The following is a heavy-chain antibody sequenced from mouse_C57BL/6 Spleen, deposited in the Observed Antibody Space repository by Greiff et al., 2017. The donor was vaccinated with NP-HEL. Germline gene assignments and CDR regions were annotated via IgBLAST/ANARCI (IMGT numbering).Heavy chain of an antibody. J-gene: IGHJ4*01. V-gene: IGHV5-4*01. CDR1: GFTFSSYA. D-gene: IGHD1-1*01. CDR3: ARDHDSNYAMDY. CDR2: ISAGGSYT. Sequence: EVHLVESGGGLVKPGGSLKLSCAASGFTFSSYALSWVRQTPEKRLEWVATISAGGSYTYYPDNVQGRFTISRDNAKNNLYLQMSHLKSEDTAMYYCARDHDSNYAMDYWGQGTSVTVSS.